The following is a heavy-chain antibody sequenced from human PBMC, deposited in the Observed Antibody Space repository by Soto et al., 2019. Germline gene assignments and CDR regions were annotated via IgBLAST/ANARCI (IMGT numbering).Heavy chain of an antibody. Sequence: ASVKVSCKASGYTFTGYYMRWVRQAPGQGLEWMGWINPNSGGTNYAQKFQGWVTMTRDTSISTAYMELSRLRSDDTAVYYCARGYCSGGSCYAILGYYYYGMDFWGQGTTVNVAS. D-gene: IGHD2-15*01. J-gene: IGHJ6*02. CDR3: ARGYCSGGSCYAILGYYYYGMDF. CDR2: INPNSGGT. CDR1: GYTFTGYY. V-gene: IGHV1-2*04.